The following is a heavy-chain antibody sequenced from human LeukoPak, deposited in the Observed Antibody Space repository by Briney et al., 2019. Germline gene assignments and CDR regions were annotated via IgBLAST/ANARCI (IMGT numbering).Heavy chain of an antibody. Sequence: SETLSLTCTVSGGSIRSSSYYWGWIRQPPGKGLGWLGSIYYSDNTYYNPSLKSRVTISVETSKKQFSLRLSSVTAADTAVYYCARRTSGGGLFDYWGQGTLVTVSS. V-gene: IGHV4-39*01. J-gene: IGHJ4*02. CDR3: ARRTSGGGLFDY. CDR2: IYYSDNT. D-gene: IGHD3-10*01. CDR1: GGSIRSSSYY.